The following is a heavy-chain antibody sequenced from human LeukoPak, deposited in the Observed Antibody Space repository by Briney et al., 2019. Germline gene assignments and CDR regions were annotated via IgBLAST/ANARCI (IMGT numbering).Heavy chain of an antibody. CDR1: GGSFSGYY. Sequence: PSETLSLTCAVYGGSFSGYYWSWLRQPPGKGLEWIGEINHSGSTNYNPSLTSRVTISVDTSKNQFSLTLSSVPAADTAVYYCAGGGGAMFGRRNWFDPRGQGTLVTVSS. D-gene: IGHD3-3*01. CDR2: INHSGST. J-gene: IGHJ5*02. V-gene: IGHV4-34*01. CDR3: AGGGGAMFGRRNWFDP.